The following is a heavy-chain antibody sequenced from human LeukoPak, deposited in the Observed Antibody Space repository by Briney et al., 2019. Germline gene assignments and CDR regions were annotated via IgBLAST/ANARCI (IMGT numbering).Heavy chain of an antibody. CDR2: IGTAGDT. J-gene: IGHJ4*02. CDR3: ARARVYCSGGSCYNYFDY. CDR1: GFTFSSYD. D-gene: IGHD2-15*01. Sequence: QTGGSLRLSCAASGFTFSSYDMHWVRQATGKGLEWASAIGTAGDTYYPGSVKGRFTISRENAKNSLYLQMNSLRAGDTAVYYCARARVYCSGGSCYNYFDYWGQGTLVTVSS. V-gene: IGHV3-13*04.